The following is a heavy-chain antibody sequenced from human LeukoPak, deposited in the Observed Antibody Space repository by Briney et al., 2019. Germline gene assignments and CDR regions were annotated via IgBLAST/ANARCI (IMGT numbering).Heavy chain of an antibody. J-gene: IGHJ6*02. CDR2: ISAYNGNT. CDR1: GYTFTSYG. V-gene: IGHV1-18*01. D-gene: IGHD1-14*01. CDR3: ATPPRGYYGMDV. Sequence: ASVKVSCKASGYTFTSYGVSWVRQAPGQGLEWMGWISAYNGNTNYAQKLQGRVTMTTDISTSTAYMELRSLRSDDTAVYYCATPPRGYYGMDVWGQGTTVTVSS.